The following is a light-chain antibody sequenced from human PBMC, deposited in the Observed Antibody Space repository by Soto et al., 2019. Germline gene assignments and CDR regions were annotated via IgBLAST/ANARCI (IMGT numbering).Light chain of an antibody. CDR1: QNIINY. J-gene: IGKJ5*01. CDR3: QQSYNAPIT. CDR2: VAS. Sequence: DNHMSQSPSSLSASVGDRVTITCRASQNIINYLNWYQQKPGKAPQLLIYVASRLESGVPSRFSGSGSGTDFTLTISSLQPEDFATYYCQQSYNAPITFGQGTRLEI. V-gene: IGKV1-39*01.